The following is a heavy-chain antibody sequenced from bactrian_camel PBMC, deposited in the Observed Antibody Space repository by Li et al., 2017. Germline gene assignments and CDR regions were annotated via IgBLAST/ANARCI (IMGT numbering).Heavy chain of an antibody. CDR2: VNTGGGTP. J-gene: IGHJ6*01. CDR3: AAAFSGGYCYLGLVENDFRF. CDR1: GYTYSSYL. Sequence: VQLVESGGGSVQAGRSLRLSCAASGYTYSSYLMGWFRQPPGKEREAVAGVNTGGGTPYYADSVKGRFTIPRDSADNTVYLQMNNLKPEDTAMYYCAAAFSGGYCYLGLVENDFRFWCQGTQVTVS. D-gene: IGHD2*01. V-gene: IGHV3S1*01.